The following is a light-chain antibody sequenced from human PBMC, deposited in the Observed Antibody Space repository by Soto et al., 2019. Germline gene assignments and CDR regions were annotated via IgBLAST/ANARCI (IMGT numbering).Light chain of an antibody. J-gene: IGKJ4*01. V-gene: IGKV3-15*01. CDR2: DTS. Sequence: MAMTQSPATLSVSSGERATLSFRASQSVSRHLAWYQQRPGQAPRLFIHDTSNRATGMPASFSGSGSGTEFSLTISSLQSEDLAVYFCQQYNDWPLTFGGGTKVDIK. CDR1: QSVSRH. CDR3: QQYNDWPLT.